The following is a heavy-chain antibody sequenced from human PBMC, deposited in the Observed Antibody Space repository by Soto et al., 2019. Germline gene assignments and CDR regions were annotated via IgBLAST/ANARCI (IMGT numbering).Heavy chain of an antibody. D-gene: IGHD6-19*01. Sequence: ETLSLTCTVSGPSISSSKYYWSWRRQPPGKGPEWIGSIYFSGSTNYNPSLKSRVTISVDTSKNQFSLKLSSVTAADTALYYCARQGYSSGWSNWFDPWGQGTLVTVSS. J-gene: IGHJ5*02. CDR3: ARQGYSSGWSNWFDP. CDR1: GPSISSSKYY. V-gene: IGHV4-39*01. CDR2: IYFSGST.